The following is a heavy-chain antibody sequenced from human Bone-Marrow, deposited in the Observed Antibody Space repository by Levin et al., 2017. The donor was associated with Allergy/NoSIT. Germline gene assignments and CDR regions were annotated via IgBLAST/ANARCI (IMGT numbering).Heavy chain of an antibody. J-gene: IGHJ3*02. Sequence: SETLSLTCTVSGGSISSYYWSWIRQPPGKGLEWIGYIYYRGNTNYNPSLKSRVTISVDMSKNQFSLNLNSVTAADTAVYYCTRAGERIAIFGVEHDAFDIWGQGTMVTVSS. CDR2: IYYRGNT. CDR1: GGSISSYY. D-gene: IGHD3-3*01. CDR3: TRAGERIAIFGVEHDAFDI. V-gene: IGHV4-59*01.